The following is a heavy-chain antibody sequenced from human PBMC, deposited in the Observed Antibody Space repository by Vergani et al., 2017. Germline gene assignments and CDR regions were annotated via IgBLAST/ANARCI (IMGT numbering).Heavy chain of an antibody. CDR2: ISWNSGSI. Sequence: EVQLVESGGGLVQPGRSLRLSCAASGFTFDDYAMHWVRQAPGKGLEWVSGISWNSGSIGYADSVKGRFTISTDNAKNSLYLQMNSLRAEDTALYYCAKASYWSSTSCPPDYWGQGTLVTVSS. CDR1: GFTFDDYA. CDR3: AKASYWSSTSCPPDY. D-gene: IGHD2-2*01. J-gene: IGHJ4*02. V-gene: IGHV3-9*01.